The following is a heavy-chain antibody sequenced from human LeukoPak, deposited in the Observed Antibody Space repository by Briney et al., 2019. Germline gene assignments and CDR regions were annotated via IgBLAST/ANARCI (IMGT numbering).Heavy chain of an antibody. D-gene: IGHD2-21*01. CDR3: TTTLLGWVDTPLGAFDI. Sequence: GGSLRLSCAASGFTFSNAWMSWVRQAPGKGLEWVGRIKSKTDGGTTDYAAPVKGRFTISRDDSKNTLYLQMNSLKTEDTAVYYCTTTLLGWVDTPLGAFDIWGQGTMVTVSS. CDR1: GFTFSNAW. V-gene: IGHV3-15*01. CDR2: IKSKTDGGTT. J-gene: IGHJ3*02.